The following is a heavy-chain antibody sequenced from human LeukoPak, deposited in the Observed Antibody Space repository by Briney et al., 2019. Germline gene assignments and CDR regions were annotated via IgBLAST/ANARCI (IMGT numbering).Heavy chain of an antibody. V-gene: IGHV3-30-3*01. CDR2: ISYDGSNK. Sequence: GGSLRLSCAASGFTFSSYAMHWVRQAPGKGLEWVAVISYDGSNKYYADSVKGRFTISRDNSKNTLYLQMNSLRAEDTAVYYCARASSGITYYFDYWGQGTLVTVSS. CDR3: ARASSGITYYFDY. J-gene: IGHJ4*02. D-gene: IGHD6-19*01. CDR1: GFTFSSYA.